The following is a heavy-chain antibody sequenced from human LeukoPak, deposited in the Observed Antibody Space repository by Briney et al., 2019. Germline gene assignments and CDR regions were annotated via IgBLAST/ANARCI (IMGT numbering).Heavy chain of an antibody. J-gene: IGHJ5*02. D-gene: IGHD3-22*01. V-gene: IGHV1-18*01. CDR3: AGVTTYYYDSSGFDP. CDR1: GYTFTGYG. Sequence: AASVKVSCKASGYTFTGYGISWVRQAPGQGLEWMGWISAYNGNTNYAQRLQGRVTMTTDTSTSTAYMELRSLRSDDTAVYYCAGVTTYYYDSSGFDPWGQGTLVTVSS. CDR2: ISAYNGNT.